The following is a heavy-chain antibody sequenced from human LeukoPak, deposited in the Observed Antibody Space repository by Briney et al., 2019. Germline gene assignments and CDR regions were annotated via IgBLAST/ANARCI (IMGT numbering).Heavy chain of an antibody. Sequence: PGGSLRLSCAASGFTFSSYAMSWVRQAPGKGLEWVSAISGSGGSTYYADSVKGRFTISRDNSKNTLYLQMNSLRAEDTAVYYCASKTPYYDILTGYYNTYDAFDIWGQGTMVTVSS. V-gene: IGHV3-23*01. CDR3: ASKTPYYDILTGYYNTYDAFDI. J-gene: IGHJ3*02. CDR2: ISGSGGST. CDR1: GFTFSSYA. D-gene: IGHD3-9*01.